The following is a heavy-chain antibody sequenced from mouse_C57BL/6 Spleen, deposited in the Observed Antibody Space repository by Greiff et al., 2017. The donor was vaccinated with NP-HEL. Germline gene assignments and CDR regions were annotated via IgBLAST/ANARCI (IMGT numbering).Heavy chain of an antibody. D-gene: IGHD1-1*01. J-gene: IGHJ1*03. CDR3: ARGPVITTDWYFDV. V-gene: IGHV5-17*01. CDR1: GFTFSDYG. CDR2: ISSGSSTI. Sequence: EVHLVESGGGLVKPGGSLKLSCAASGFTFSDYGMHWVRQAPEKGLEWVAYISSGSSTIYYADTVKGRFTISRDNAKNTLFLQMTSLRSEDTAMYYCARGPVITTDWYFDVWGTGTTVTVSS.